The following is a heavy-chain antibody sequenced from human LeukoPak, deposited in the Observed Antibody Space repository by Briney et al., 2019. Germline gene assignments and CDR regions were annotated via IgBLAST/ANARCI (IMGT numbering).Heavy chain of an antibody. D-gene: IGHD1-7*01. CDR2: VIPIFGTA. Sequence: SVKVSCKASGGTFSSYAISWVRQAPGQGLEWMGGVIPIFGTANYAQKFQGRVTITTDESTSTAYMELSSLRSEDTAVYYCARAGTTKSPHFDYWGQGTLVTVSS. CDR1: GGTFSSYA. CDR3: ARAGTTKSPHFDY. V-gene: IGHV1-69*05. J-gene: IGHJ4*02.